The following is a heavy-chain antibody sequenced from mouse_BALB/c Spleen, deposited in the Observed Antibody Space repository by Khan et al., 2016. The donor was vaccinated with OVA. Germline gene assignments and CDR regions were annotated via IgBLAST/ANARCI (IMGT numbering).Heavy chain of an antibody. D-gene: IGHD2-14*01. CDR1: GYSFTLYY. V-gene: IGHV1-26*01. CDR3: ARGYDFLAY. CDR2: VNPNTGGS. J-gene: IGHJ3*01. Sequence: VQLKESGPDLVKPGASVKISCKASGYSFTLYYMTWVKQSHGKSLEWIGRVNPNTGGSDYNQEFKGKAILTVDKSSNTAYMELHSRTSEDSAVYYCARGYDFLAYWGQGTLVTVSA.